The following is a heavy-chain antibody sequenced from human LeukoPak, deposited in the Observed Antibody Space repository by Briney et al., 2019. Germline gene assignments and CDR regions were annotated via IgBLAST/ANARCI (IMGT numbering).Heavy chain of an antibody. Sequence: SETLSLTCVVSGGSLSTHHWSWIRQSPGRGLEWIGYISDSGSTNYNPSLKSRVTISVDTSKNQFSLMLSSVTAADTAVYYCARGYGSSAYYPFNYWGQGTLVTVSS. J-gene: IGHJ4*02. CDR3: ARGYGSSAYYPFNY. CDR1: GGSLSTHH. CDR2: ISDSGST. V-gene: IGHV4-59*11. D-gene: IGHD3-22*01.